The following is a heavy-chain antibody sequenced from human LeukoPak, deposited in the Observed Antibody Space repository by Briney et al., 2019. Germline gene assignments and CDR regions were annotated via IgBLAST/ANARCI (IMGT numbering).Heavy chain of an antibody. CDR3: ARVGRPLAPDY. CDR2: IIPIFGTA. CDR1: GGTFSSYA. Sequence: SVKVSCKASGGTFSSYAISWVRQAPGQGLEWMGRIIPIFGTANYAQKFQGRVTITTNESTSTAYMELSSLRPEDTAVYYCARVGRPLAPDYWGQGTLVTVSS. V-gene: IGHV1-69*05. D-gene: IGHD1-1*01. J-gene: IGHJ4*02.